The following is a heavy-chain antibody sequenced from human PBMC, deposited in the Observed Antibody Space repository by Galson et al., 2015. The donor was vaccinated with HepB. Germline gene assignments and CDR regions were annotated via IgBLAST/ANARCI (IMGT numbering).Heavy chain of an antibody. J-gene: IGHJ2*01. D-gene: IGHD2-2*01. CDR3: ARDKYSSSIRWYGFFDL. CDR2: IYSDGST. Sequence: SLRLSCAASGFTVSSNYMSWVRQAPGKGLEWVSVIYSDGSTYYADSVKGRFTISRDNSQNTLYLQMNNLRAEDTAVYYCARDKYSSSIRWYGFFDLWGRGTLVTVSS. CDR1: GFTVSSNY. V-gene: IGHV3-53*01.